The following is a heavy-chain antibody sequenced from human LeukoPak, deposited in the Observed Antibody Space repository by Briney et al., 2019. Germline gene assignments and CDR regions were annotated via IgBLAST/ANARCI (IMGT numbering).Heavy chain of an antibody. CDR1: GYSFSNYW. Sequence: GESLKISCKDSGYSFSNYWIGWVRQMPGKGLEWMGIIYPGDSNTRYSPSFQGQVTISADKSISTAYLQWSSLKASDTATYFCARRLRISGFDAFDIWGQGTMVTVSS. D-gene: IGHD3-22*01. CDR2: IYPGDSNT. CDR3: ARRLRISGFDAFDI. J-gene: IGHJ3*02. V-gene: IGHV5-51*01.